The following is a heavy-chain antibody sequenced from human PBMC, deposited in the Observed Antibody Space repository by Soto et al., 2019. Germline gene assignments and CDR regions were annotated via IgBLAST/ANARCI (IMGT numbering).Heavy chain of an antibody. V-gene: IGHV4-59*11. D-gene: IGHD2-21*01. CDR3: ARGGGPPRFFARDGGFDP. J-gene: IGHJ5*02. Sequence: PSETLSLTCTVPGGSISSHYWSWVRQPPGKGLEWIGYLYYTGSTNYNASLKSQVTMSLDTSKNQFSLMLSSVTAADTAVYYCARGGGPPRFFARDGGFDPWGQGTLVTVSS. CDR1: GGSISSHY. CDR2: LYYTGST.